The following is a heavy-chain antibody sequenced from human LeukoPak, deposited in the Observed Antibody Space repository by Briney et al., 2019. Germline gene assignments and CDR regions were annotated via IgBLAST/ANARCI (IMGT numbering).Heavy chain of an antibody. D-gene: IGHD3-10*01. V-gene: IGHV1-2*02. CDR1: GYTFTDYC. CDR3: ATDLLGKVAHLHRSYH. CDR2: INPDSGVT. J-gene: IGHJ4*02. Sequence: ASVKVSCKTTGYTFTDYCMHWVRQAPGQGLDWMGWINPDSGVTNYAQNFQGRVTMTRDTSISTAYMELSRLRSDDTAVYYCATDLLGKVAHLHRSYHWGQGTLVTVSS.